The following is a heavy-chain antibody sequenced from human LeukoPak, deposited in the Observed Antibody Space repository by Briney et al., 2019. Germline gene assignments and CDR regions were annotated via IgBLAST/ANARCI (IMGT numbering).Heavy chain of an antibody. CDR1: GGTFSTYA. J-gene: IGHJ4*02. CDR3: ARALSRGYSGYDYGLGY. Sequence: ASVKVSCKASGGTFSTYALSWVRQAPGQGLEWMGWISASNGNANYAQKLQGRVTMTTETSTSTAYMELRSLRSDDTAVYYCARALSRGYSGYDYGLGYWGQGTLVTVSS. V-gene: IGHV1-18*01. D-gene: IGHD5-12*01. CDR2: ISASNGNA.